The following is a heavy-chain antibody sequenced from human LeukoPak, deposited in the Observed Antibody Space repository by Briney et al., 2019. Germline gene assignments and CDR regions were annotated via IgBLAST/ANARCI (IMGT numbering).Heavy chain of an antibody. J-gene: IGHJ4*02. CDR1: GASFSGYY. CDR3: AQSTHSSVHGIDY. Sequence: PSETLSLTCAVYGASFSGYYWSWIRQPPGKGLEWIGEINHSGSTNYNPPLKSRVTISVDTSKNQFSPRLSSVTAADTAVYYCAQSTHSSVHGIDYWGQGTLVTVSS. CDR2: INHSGST. D-gene: IGHD6-19*01. V-gene: IGHV4-34*01.